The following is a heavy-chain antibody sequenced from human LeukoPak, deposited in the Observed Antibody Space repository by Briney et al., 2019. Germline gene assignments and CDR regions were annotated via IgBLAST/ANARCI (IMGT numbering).Heavy chain of an antibody. Sequence: GGSLRLSCAASGFTFSSYSMNWVRQAPGKGLEWVSSISSSSSYIYYADSVKGRFTISRDNAKNSLYLQMNSLRAEDTAVYYCARGPREDNWFDPWGQGTLVTVSS. D-gene: IGHD1-26*01. V-gene: IGHV3-21*01. CDR3: ARGPREDNWFDP. CDR1: GFTFSSYS. CDR2: ISSSSSYI. J-gene: IGHJ5*02.